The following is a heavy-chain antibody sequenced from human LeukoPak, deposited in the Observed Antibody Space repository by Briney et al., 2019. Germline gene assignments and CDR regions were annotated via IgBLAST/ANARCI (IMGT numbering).Heavy chain of an antibody. Sequence: ASVKVSCKASGYTFTGYYMHWVRQAPGQGLEWMGRIIPILGIANYAQKFQGRVTITADKSTSTAYMELSSLRSEDTAVYYCARDYGDYYFDYWGQGTLVTVSS. CDR3: ARDYGDYYFDY. J-gene: IGHJ4*02. CDR1: GYTFTGYY. V-gene: IGHV1-69*04. CDR2: IIPILGIA. D-gene: IGHD4-17*01.